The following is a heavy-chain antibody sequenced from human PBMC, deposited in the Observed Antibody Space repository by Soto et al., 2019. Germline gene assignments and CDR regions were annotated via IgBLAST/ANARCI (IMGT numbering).Heavy chain of an antibody. J-gene: IGHJ6*02. V-gene: IGHV3-13*01. CDR2: IGTAGDT. CDR1: GFTFSSYD. D-gene: IGHD4-17*01. Sequence: GALRLPCSASGFTFSSYDMHWVRQATGKGLEWVSAIGTAGDTYYPGSVKGRFTISRENAKNSLYLQMNSLRAGDTAVYYCARDRRYYGDYSYYYYGMDVWGQGTTVTVSS. CDR3: ARDRRYYGDYSYYYYGMDV.